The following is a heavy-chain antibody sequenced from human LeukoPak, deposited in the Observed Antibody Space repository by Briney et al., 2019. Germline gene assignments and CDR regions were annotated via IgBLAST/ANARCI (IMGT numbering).Heavy chain of an antibody. V-gene: IGHV3-48*03. Sequence: GGSLRLSCAASGFTFSSYEMNWVRQAPGKGLEWVSYISSSGSTIYYADSVKGRFTISRDNAKNSLYLQMNSLRAEDTAVYYCARDRRDWDFGELLYDAFDIWGQGTMVTVSS. J-gene: IGHJ3*02. CDR3: ARDRRDWDFGELLYDAFDI. D-gene: IGHD3-10*01. CDR1: GFTFSSYE. CDR2: ISSSGSTI.